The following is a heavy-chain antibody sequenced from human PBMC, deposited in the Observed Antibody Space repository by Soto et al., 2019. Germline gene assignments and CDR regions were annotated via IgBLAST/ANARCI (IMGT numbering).Heavy chain of an antibody. D-gene: IGHD6-19*01. CDR1: GFIFSSYG. CDR2: ISYDGSNK. J-gene: IGHJ4*02. Sequence: QVQLVESGGGVVQPGRSLRLSCAASGFIFSSYGMHWVRQAPGKGLEWVAVISYDGSNKYYADSVKGRFTISRDNSKITLYLQMNSLRAEDTVVYYCAKGISGWFFDYWGQGTLVTVSS. V-gene: IGHV3-30*18. CDR3: AKGISGWFFDY.